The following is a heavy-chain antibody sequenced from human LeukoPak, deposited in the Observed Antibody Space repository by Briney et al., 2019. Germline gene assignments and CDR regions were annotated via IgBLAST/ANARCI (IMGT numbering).Heavy chain of an antibody. J-gene: IGHJ4*02. CDR2: VSSGFHA. V-gene: IGHV3-13*01. Sequence: GGSLRLSCTASGFTLGIHDMHWVRHIPGQSLEWVAAVSSGFHAFFADSVQGRFTVSREDASTSLYLQMNSLRAGDTAVYYCVREDRGYHYTYFDYWGQGTLVTVSS. D-gene: IGHD5-18*01. CDR1: GFTLGIHD. CDR3: VREDRGYHYTYFDY.